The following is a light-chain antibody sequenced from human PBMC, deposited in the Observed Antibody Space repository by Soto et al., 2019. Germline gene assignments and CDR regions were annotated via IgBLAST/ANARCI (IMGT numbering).Light chain of an antibody. Sequence: VLTQPASVSGSPGQSITISCTGTSSDVGGYNYVSWYQQHPGKAPKLMIYEVSNRPSGVSNRFSGSKSGNTASLTISGIPAADEADYYCSSYTSSSTLEVFGTGTRSP. J-gene: IGLJ1*01. CDR1: SSDVGGYNY. CDR3: SSYTSSSTLEV. V-gene: IGLV2-14*01. CDR2: EVS.